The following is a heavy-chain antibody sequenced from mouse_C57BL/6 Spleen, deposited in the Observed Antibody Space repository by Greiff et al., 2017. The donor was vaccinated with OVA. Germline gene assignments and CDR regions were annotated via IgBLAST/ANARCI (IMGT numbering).Heavy chain of an antibody. D-gene: IGHD1-1*01. CDR3: ARHYYGSSGFDY. CDR2: ISYDGSN. CDR1: GYSITSGYY. J-gene: IGHJ2*01. V-gene: IGHV3-6*01. Sequence: EVQLQESGPGLVKPSQSLSLTCSVTGYSITSGYYWNWLRQFPGNKLEWMGYISYDGSNNYNPSLKNRISITRDTSKNQFFLKLNSVTTEDTATYYCARHYYGSSGFDYWGQGTTLTVSS.